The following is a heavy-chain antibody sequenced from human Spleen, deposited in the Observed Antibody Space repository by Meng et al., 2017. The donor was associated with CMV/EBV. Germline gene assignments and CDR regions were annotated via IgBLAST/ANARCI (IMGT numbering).Heavy chain of an antibody. CDR3: AKDRQYQLLPPYYFDY. J-gene: IGHJ4*02. CDR2: ISGSGGST. CDR1: GFTFSSYA. D-gene: IGHD2-2*01. V-gene: IGHV3-23*04. Sequence: EVQLVESGGGLVQPGGSLRLSCAASGFTFSSYAMSWVRQAPGKGLEWVSAISGSGGSTYYADSVKGRFTISRDNSKNTLYLQMNSLRAEDTAVYYCAKDRQYQLLPPYYFDYWGQGTLVTVSS.